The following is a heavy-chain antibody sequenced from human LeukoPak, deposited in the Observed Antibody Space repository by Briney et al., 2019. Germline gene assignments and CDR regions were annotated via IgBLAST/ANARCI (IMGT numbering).Heavy chain of an antibody. CDR3: AKEAPYYYDSSGLY. CDR2: ISYDGSNK. Sequence: GGSLRLSCAASGFTFSSYAMHWVRQAPGKGLEWVAVISYDGSNKYYADSVKGRFTISRDNSKNTLYLQMNSLRAEDTAVYYCAKEAPYYYDSSGLYWGQGTLVTVSS. V-gene: IGHV3-30-3*01. D-gene: IGHD3-22*01. J-gene: IGHJ1*01. CDR1: GFTFSSYA.